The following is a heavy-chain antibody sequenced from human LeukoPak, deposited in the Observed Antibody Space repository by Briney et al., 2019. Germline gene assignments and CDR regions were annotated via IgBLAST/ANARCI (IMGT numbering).Heavy chain of an antibody. CDR1: GFTFSSYE. Sequence: GGSLRLSCAASGFTFSSYEMNWVRQAPGKGLEWVSYISGSGSTIYYADSVKGRFTISRDNAKNSLYLQMNSLRAEDTAVYYCASPGGDYDILTGQIDYWGQGTLVTVSS. CDR2: ISGSGSTI. V-gene: IGHV3-48*03. D-gene: IGHD3-9*01. CDR3: ASPGGDYDILTGQIDY. J-gene: IGHJ4*02.